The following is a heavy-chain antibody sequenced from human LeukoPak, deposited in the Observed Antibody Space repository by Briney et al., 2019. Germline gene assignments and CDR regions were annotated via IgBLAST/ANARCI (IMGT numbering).Heavy chain of an antibody. J-gene: IGHJ4*02. CDR3: TTAVKVVSNYYDSSGYYDYFDY. V-gene: IGHV3-15*01. CDR2: IKSKTDGGTT. D-gene: IGHD3-22*01. CDR1: GFTFSNAW. Sequence: GGSLRLSCAASGFTFSNAWMSWVRQAPGKGLEWVGRIKSKTDGGTTDYAAPVKGRFTISRDDSKNTLYLQMNSLKTEDTAVYYCTTAVKVVSNYYDSSGYYDYFDYWGQGTLVTVSS.